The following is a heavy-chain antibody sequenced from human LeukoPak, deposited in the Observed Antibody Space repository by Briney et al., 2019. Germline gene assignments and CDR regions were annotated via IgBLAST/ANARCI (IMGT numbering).Heavy chain of an antibody. J-gene: IGHJ4*02. V-gene: IGHV4-59*12. CDR2: IYYSGST. CDR3: ARGIVSSSWYRYFDY. D-gene: IGHD6-13*01. Sequence: SETLSLTCTVSGGSISSYYWSWIRQPPGKGLEWIGYIYYSGSTNYNPSLKSRVTISVDTSKNQFSLKLSSVTAADTAVYYCARGIVSSSWYRYFDYWGQGTLVTVSS. CDR1: GGSISSYY.